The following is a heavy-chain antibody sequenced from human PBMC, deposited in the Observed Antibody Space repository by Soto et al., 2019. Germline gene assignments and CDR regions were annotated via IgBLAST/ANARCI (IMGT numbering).Heavy chain of an antibody. CDR2: IYPSGMP. Sequence: SETLSLTCTVSGGSISNAAYSWSWIRQPPGKGLEWIGYIYPSGMPFYNPSLRSRVSISIDGSNDQFSLNLKSVTAADTAVYYCARERGGYGLFDSWGQGTLVTVSS. D-gene: IGHD5-18*01. J-gene: IGHJ4*02. CDR1: GGSISNAAYS. V-gene: IGHV4-30-2*01. CDR3: ARERGGYGLFDS.